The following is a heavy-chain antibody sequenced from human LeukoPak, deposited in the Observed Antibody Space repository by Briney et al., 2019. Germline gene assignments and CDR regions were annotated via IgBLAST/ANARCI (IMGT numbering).Heavy chain of an antibody. D-gene: IGHD5-12*01. CDR1: GYTFTSYY. Sequence: ASVKVSCKASGYTFTSYYMHWVRPAPGQGLEWMGIINPSGGSTSYAQKFQGRVTMTRDTSTSTVYMELSSLRSEDTAVYYCARVGLYSGYDSNAFDIWGQGTMVTVSS. V-gene: IGHV1-46*01. J-gene: IGHJ3*02. CDR3: ARVGLYSGYDSNAFDI. CDR2: INPSGGST.